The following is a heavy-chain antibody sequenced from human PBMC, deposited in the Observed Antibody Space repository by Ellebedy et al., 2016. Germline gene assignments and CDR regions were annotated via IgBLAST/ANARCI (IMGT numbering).Heavy chain of an antibody. D-gene: IGHD3-16*01. J-gene: IGHJ3*01. CDR3: ARDKFVGGVSFDAYDL. V-gene: IGHV1-69*13. CDR1: GGTFTRYA. Sequence: ASVKVSCKASGGTFTRYAISWVRQAPGQGLEWMGGITPMFEIEKYAQKFQGRLTITADESTSTAYMELRSLKYEDTAVYYCARDKFVGGVSFDAYDLWGQGTMVTVSS. CDR2: ITPMFEIE.